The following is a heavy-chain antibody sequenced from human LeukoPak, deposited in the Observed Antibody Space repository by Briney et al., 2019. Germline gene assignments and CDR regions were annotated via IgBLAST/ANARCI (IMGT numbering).Heavy chain of an antibody. J-gene: IGHJ1*01. CDR1: GGSFSGYY. CDR2: INHSGST. Sequence: SETLSLTCAVYGGSFSGYYWSWIRQPPGKGLEWIGEINHSGSTNYNPSLKSRVTISVDTSKNQFSLKLSSVAAADTAVYYCARGLRLCYYDSSGYQYFQHWGQGTLVTVSS. D-gene: IGHD3-22*01. V-gene: IGHV4-34*01. CDR3: ARGLRLCYYDSSGYQYFQH.